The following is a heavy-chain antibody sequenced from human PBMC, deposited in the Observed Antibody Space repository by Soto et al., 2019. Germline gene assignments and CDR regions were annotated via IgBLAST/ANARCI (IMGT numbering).Heavy chain of an antibody. D-gene: IGHD6-19*01. Sequence: EVQLLESGGGLVQPGGSLRLSCAASGFTFSSYAMSWVRQAPGKGLEWVSAISGSGGSTYYADSVKGRFTISRDNSKNTLYLQMNSLRAEYTAVYYCAKDGDGYSSGFWQWGQGTLVTVSS. CDR2: ISGSGGST. CDR1: GFTFSSYA. CDR3: AKDGDGYSSGFWQ. V-gene: IGHV3-23*01. J-gene: IGHJ4*02.